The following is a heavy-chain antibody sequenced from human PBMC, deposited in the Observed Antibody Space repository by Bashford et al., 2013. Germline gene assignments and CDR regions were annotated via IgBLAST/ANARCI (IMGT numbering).Heavy chain of an antibody. Sequence: HSGGSLRLSCAASGFTFSSYLMHWVRQGPGKGLEWVSDISWNSGTLGYADSVKGRFTISRDNAKNSLYLQMNNVRDEDTAIYYCAKGLTSKWCSAGRCYRNYGMDVWGQGTTVTVSS. CDR2: ISWNSGTL. CDR3: AKGLTSKWCSAGRCYRNYGMDV. J-gene: IGHJ6*02. D-gene: IGHD2-15*01. V-gene: IGHV3-9*01. CDR1: GFTFSSYL.